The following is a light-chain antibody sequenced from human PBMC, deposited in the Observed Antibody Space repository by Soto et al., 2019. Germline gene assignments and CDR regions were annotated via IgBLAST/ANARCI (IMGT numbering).Light chain of an antibody. CDR3: QQYNNWPQLT. CDR1: QSVSSN. V-gene: IGKV3-15*01. J-gene: IGKJ4*01. Sequence: EIVMTQSPATLSVSPGERATLSCRASQSVSSNLAWYQQNPGQAPRLLIYGASTRATGIPARFSGSGSGTEFTLTISSLQSEDFAVYYCQQYNNWPQLTFGGGTKVEIK. CDR2: GAS.